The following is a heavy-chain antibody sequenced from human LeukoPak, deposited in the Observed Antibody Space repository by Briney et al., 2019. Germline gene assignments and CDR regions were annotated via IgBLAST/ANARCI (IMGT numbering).Heavy chain of an antibody. CDR3: ARIVGLGIAAENDY. CDR2: ISGSGGST. Sequence: GGSLRLSCAASGFTFSSYAMSWVRQAPGKGLEWVSAISGSGGSTYYADSVKGRFTIPRDNSKNTLYLQMNSLRAEDTAVYYCARIVGLGIAAENDYWGKGTLVTVSS. J-gene: IGHJ4*02. V-gene: IGHV3-23*01. D-gene: IGHD6-13*01. CDR1: GFTFSSYA.